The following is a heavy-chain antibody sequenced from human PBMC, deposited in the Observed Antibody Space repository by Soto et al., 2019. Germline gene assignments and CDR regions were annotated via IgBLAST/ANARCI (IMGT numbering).Heavy chain of an antibody. CDR2: IIPILGIA. CDR1: GGTFSSYT. D-gene: IGHD6-13*01. J-gene: IGHJ6*02. Sequence: QVQLVQSGAEVKKPGSSVKVSCKASGGTFSSYTISWVRQAPGQGLEWMGRIIPILGIANYAQKVQGRGTLTADKSTSTAYMELSSLRSEDTAVYYCARLLVLDYYYGMDVWGQGTTVTVSS. V-gene: IGHV1-69*02. CDR3: ARLLVLDYYYGMDV.